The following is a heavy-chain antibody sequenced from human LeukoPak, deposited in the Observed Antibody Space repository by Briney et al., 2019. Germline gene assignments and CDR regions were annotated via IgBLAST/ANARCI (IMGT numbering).Heavy chain of an antibody. D-gene: IGHD3-10*01. J-gene: IGHJ4*02. CDR1: GGSISSYY. CDR2: FYYSGST. Sequence: SETLSLTCTVSGGSISSYYWSWIRQPPGKGLEWIGYFYYSGSTNYNPSLKSGVTISVDSSKNQFSLKLSSVTAADAAVYYCARTMHYYGSGDSDYWGQGTLVTASS. CDR3: ARTMHYYGSGDSDY. V-gene: IGHV4-59*01.